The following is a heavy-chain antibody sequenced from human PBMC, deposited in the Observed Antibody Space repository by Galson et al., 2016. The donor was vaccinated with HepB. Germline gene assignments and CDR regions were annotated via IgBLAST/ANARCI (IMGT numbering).Heavy chain of an antibody. CDR2: TYYRSRWYN. J-gene: IGHJ4*02. CDR1: GDSVSSNTAA. V-gene: IGHV6-1*01. Sequence: CAISGDSVSSNTAAWDWIRQSPSRGLEWLGRTYYRSRWYNDYAESVKGRITVTPDTSKNQFSLHLNSVTPEDTDVYYCARDEKRASYYFDSWGQGTLVTVSS. CDR3: ARDEKRASYYFDS. D-gene: IGHD6-25*01.